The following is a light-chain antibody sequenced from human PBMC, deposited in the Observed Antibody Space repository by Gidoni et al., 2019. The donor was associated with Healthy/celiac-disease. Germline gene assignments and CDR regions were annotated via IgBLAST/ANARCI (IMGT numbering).Light chain of an antibody. V-gene: IGKV3-15*01. CDR2: GAS. CDR3: QQYNNWPPFT. CDR1: QSVSSN. Sequence: EIVMTQSPATQSVSPGERATLSCRASQSVSSNLAWYQQKPGQSPRLLIYGASTRATGIPARFSGSGSGTEFTLTISSLQSEDFAVYYCQQYNNWPPFTFGPWTKVDIK. J-gene: IGKJ3*01.